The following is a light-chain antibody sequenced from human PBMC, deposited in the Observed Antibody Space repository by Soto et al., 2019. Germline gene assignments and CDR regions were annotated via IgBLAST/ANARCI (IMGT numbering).Light chain of an antibody. J-gene: IGLJ2*01. CDR2: GNS. CDR3: QSYDSSLSVV. Sequence: QSVLTQPPSVSGAPGQRVTISCTGSSSNIGAGYHVHWYQQLPGTAPKLLIYGNSNRPSGVPDRFSGSKSGTSASLAITGLQDEDEADYYCQSYDSSLSVVFGGGTKLTVL. V-gene: IGLV1-40*01. CDR1: SSNIGAGYH.